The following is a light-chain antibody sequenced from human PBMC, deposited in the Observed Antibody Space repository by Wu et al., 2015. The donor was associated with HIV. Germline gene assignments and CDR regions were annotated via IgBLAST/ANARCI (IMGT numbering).Light chain of an antibody. CDR1: QSVTNY. CDR3: HQRSDWPPLT. Sequence: EIVLTQSPATLSLSPGERATLSCRASQSVTNYLAWYQQKPGQAPRLLIYDASKRVTGIPARFSGSGSGTDFTLTISSLEPEDFAVYYCHQRSDWPPLTFGGGPRWRSN. J-gene: IGKJ4*01. V-gene: IGKV3-11*01. CDR2: DAS.